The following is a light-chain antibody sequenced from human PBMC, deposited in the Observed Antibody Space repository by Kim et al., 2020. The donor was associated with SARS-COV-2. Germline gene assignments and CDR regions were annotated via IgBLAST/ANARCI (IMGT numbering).Light chain of an antibody. V-gene: IGKV3-15*01. Sequence: SVSPGETATRSCRASQSLSSNLAWYQQKPGQAPSLLIYGTSTRATGIPARFSGSGSGTEFTLTISSLQSEDFAVYYCQQYTTWPLTFGGGTKVEI. CDR1: QSLSSN. CDR2: GTS. CDR3: QQYTTWPLT. J-gene: IGKJ4*01.